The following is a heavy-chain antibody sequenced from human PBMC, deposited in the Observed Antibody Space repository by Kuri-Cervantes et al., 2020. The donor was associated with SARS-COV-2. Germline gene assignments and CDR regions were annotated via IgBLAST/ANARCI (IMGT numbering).Heavy chain of an antibody. Sequence: SSVNVSCKASGGTFSRYAISGVRQPRGQGLEWVGGIIPIFGTANYAQRFQGRVTIIADKTTSTAYMELSSLRSEYTAVYYCARDRGEQWMVSHDYYYGMDVWGQGTTVTDSS. CDR1: GGTFSRYA. D-gene: IGHD6-19*01. V-gene: IGHV1-69*06. CDR3: ARDRGEQWMVSHDYYYGMDV. J-gene: IGHJ6*02. CDR2: IIPIFGTA.